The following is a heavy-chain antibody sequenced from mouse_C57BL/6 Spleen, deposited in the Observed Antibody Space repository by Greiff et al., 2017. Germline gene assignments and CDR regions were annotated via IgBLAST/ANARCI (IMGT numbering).Heavy chain of an antibody. CDR3: TREGLGGAMDY. CDR2: ISSGGDYI. CDR1: GFTFSSYA. J-gene: IGHJ4*01. D-gene: IGHD4-1*01. V-gene: IGHV5-9-1*02. Sequence: EVQLQQSGEGLVKPGGSLKLSCAASGFTFSSYAMSWVRQTPEKRLEWVAYISSGGDYIYYADTVKGRFTISRDNARNTLYLQMSSLKSEDTAMYYCTREGLGGAMDYWGQGTSVTVSS.